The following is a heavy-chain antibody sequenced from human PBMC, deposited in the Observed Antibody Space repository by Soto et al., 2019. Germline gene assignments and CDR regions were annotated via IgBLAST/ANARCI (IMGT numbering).Heavy chain of an antibody. CDR1: GGSISSSSYY. V-gene: IGHV4-39*01. J-gene: IGHJ6*03. CDR2: IYYSGST. D-gene: IGHD3-10*01. CDR3: ARHRWFGDLWGVYYMDV. Sequence: QLQLQESGPGLVKPSETLSLTCTVSGGSISSSSYYWGWIRQPPGKGLEWIGSIYYSGSTYYNPSLKSRVTISVDTSKNQFSLKLSSVTAADTAVYYCARHRWFGDLWGVYYMDVWGKGTTVTVSS.